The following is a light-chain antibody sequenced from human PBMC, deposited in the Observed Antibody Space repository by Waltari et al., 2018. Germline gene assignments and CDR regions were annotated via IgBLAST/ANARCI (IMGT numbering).Light chain of an antibody. Sequence: EIVLTQSPATLPLSPGARATLSCRASQSVSSYLAWYQQKPGQAPRLLIYGASNRATGIPARFSGSGSGTDFTLTISSLEPEDFAVYYCQQRSNWYTFGQGTKLEI. CDR2: GAS. CDR3: QQRSNWYT. J-gene: IGKJ2*01. V-gene: IGKV3-11*01. CDR1: QSVSSY.